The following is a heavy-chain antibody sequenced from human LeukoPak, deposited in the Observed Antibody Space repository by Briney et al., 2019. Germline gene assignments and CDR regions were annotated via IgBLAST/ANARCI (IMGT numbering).Heavy chain of an antibody. CDR2: IYYSGST. CDR3: ARDRSGWYGSEY. Sequence: SETLSLTCTVSGGSISSYYWSWIRQPPGKGLEWIGYIYYSGSTNYNPSLKSRVSMSVDTSKNQFSLKLSSVTAADTAVYYCARDRSGWYGSEYWGQGTLVTVSS. D-gene: IGHD6-19*01. V-gene: IGHV4-59*12. CDR1: GGSISSYY. J-gene: IGHJ4*02.